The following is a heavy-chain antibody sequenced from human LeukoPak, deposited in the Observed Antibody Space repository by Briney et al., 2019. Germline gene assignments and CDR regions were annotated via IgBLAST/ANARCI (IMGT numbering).Heavy chain of an antibody. CDR1: GFTFSSYG. V-gene: IGHV3-23*01. J-gene: IGHJ4*02. CDR2: ISGSGGST. D-gene: IGHD7-27*01. CDR3: AKTGGPWD. Sequence: GGSLRLSCAASGFTFSSYGMSWVRQAPGKGLECVSAISGSGGSTYYADSVKGRFTISRDNSKNRLYLQLNSLRAEDTAVYYCAKTGGPWDWGQGTLVTVSS.